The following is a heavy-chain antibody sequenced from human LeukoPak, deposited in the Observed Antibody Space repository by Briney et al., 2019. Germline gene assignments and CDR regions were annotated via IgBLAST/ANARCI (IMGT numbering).Heavy chain of an antibody. CDR2: MNPYTGDR. CDR3: ARTASFTASGYDC. J-gene: IGHJ4*02. CDR1: GYSFTTYH. Sequence: ASVKVSCKTSGYSFTTYHINWVRQASGQALEWLGWMNPYTGDRGYAQRLQGRLSITSDTSISTAYMEMGSLTSDDTAVYFCARTASFTASGYDCWGQGTLVTVSS. V-gene: IGHV1-8*03. D-gene: IGHD6-25*01.